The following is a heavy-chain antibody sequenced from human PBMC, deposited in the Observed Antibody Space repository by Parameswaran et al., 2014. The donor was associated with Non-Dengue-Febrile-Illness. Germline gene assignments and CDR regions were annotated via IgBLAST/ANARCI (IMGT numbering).Heavy chain of an antibody. CDR1: GFTFSNYA. D-gene: IGHD6-19*01. V-gene: IGHV3-23*01. Sequence: LKISCAASGFTFSNYAMTWVRQPPGKGLEWVSGVSNSGSVTYYADSVKGRFAISRDNSKNTLYLQMNSLRAEDTAIYYCAKGLGSGWYSGDSWGQGTLVTVSS. CDR2: VSNSGSVT. CDR3: AKGLGSGWYSGDS. J-gene: IGHJ4*02.